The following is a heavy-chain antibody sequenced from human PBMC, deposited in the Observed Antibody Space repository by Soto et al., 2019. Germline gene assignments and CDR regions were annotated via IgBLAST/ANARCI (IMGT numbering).Heavy chain of an antibody. CDR2: INHSGST. J-gene: IGHJ4*02. Sequence: SEALSRTCAGFSRTVGADDWSWMRQPPGKGLEWIGEINHSGSTNYNPSLKSRVTISVDTSKNQFSLKLSSVTAADTAVYYCARLKSLGYYDFRSRYSSHYWGQGTLGT. V-gene: IGHV4-34*01. CDR1: SRTVGADD. CDR3: ARLKSLGYYDFRSRYSSHY. D-gene: IGHD3-3*01.